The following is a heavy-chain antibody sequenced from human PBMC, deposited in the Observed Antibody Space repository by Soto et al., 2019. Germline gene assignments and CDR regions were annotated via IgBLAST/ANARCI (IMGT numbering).Heavy chain of an antibody. J-gene: IGHJ5*02. D-gene: IGHD3-3*01. CDR3: GGSLGGTTIGVIIRGMVFEP. V-gene: IGHV1-69*06. Sequence: QVHLVQSGAEVKKPGSSVRVSCKASGGTFSSFDITWVRQAPGEGLEWLVGIVPLFGRADYAQNFQGRVSISAAKSTRTAYLEMRNLREDYMAVYFCGGSLGGTTIGVIIRGMVFEPWGPGTLITVSS. CDR2: IVPLFGRA. CDR1: GGTFSSFD.